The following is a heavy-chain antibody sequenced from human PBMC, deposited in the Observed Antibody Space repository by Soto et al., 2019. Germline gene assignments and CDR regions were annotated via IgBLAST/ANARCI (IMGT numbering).Heavy chain of an antibody. CDR3: ARRRDGYNSAFDI. Sequence: SVKVSCKASGGTFSNYAINWVRQAPGLGLEWMGQVTPKLATAKHAQKFQGRVTITADESASTAYMYVSSLRSEDTAVYFCARRRDGYNSAFDIWGQGTLVTVS. D-gene: IGHD5-12*01. CDR2: VTPKLATA. J-gene: IGHJ3*02. CDR1: GGTFSNYA. V-gene: IGHV1-69*13.